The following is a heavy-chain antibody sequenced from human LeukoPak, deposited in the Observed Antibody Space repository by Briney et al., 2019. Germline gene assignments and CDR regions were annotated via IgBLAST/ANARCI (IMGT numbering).Heavy chain of an antibody. V-gene: IGHV1-2*02. CDR1: GYTFTDYY. CDR3: ARGITIYGVMIIYFDS. CDR2: IKPDGGDT. J-gene: IGHJ4*02. Sequence: ASVKVSCKASGYTFTDYYLHWVRQAPGHGLEWMGWIKPDGGDTNYAQRLQGRVTMTRDTSISTAYMELTNLSSDDTAVYYCARGITIYGVMIIYFDSWGQGTLDTVSS. D-gene: IGHD3-3*01.